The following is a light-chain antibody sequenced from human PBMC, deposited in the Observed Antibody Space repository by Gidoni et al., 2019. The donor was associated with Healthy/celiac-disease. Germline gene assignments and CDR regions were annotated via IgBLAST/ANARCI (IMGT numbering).Light chain of an antibody. J-gene: IGKJ2*01. CDR1: QSISSY. CDR2: DAS. V-gene: IGKV1-39*01. Sequence: DIQMTQSPSSLSASVGDRVTITCRASQSISSYLNWYQQKPRKAPKLLIYDASSLQSGVPSRFSGSGSGTEFTLTISSLQPEDFATYYCQQSYSNPRTFGHGTKLDIK. CDR3: QQSYSNPRT.